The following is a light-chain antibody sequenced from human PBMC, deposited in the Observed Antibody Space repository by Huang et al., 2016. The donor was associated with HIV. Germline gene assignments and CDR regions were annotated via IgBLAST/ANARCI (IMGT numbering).Light chain of an antibody. Sequence: AIRMTQSPSSLSASTGDRVTSTCRASLGISSYLAWNQQKPGKAPTLLLYAASTLQTWVPSSLSGSGCCTDFTLTTSSLHSEDHGSYHCRQYYTYPHSFGQGTKLEI. CDR3: RQYYTYPHS. J-gene: IGKJ2*01. CDR2: AAS. CDR1: LGISSY. V-gene: IGKV1-8*01.